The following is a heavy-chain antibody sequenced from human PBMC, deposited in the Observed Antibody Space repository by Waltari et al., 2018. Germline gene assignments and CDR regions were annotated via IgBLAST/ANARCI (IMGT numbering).Heavy chain of an antibody. J-gene: IGHJ3*02. D-gene: IGHD6-19*01. CDR1: GGSLRTGYY. CDR3: ASDLGGTAVATDAFDI. V-gene: IGHV4-38-2*01. CDR2: VSHSGST. Sequence: QVQLQQSVPGQVKPSETLSLTCAVSGGSLRTGYYWGWIRQHLGKGLEWIGSVSHSGSTYYNPSLKSRVTISIHMSKHQFSLELRSVTAADTAVYFCASDLGGTAVATDAFDIWGQGTMVIVSS.